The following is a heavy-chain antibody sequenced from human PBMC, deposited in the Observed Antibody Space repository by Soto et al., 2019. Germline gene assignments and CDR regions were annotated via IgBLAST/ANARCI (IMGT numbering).Heavy chain of an antibody. V-gene: IGHV3-21*01. J-gene: IGHJ6*02. CDR3: ERGSWGGDGIDV. Sequence: EVLLVESGGGLVKPGGSLTLSCAASGFIFNTYTINWVRQAPGKRLEWVASISSSSKDKFYADSVKARFSVSRDNAKNSAYLHMSSLGAGDTALYYCERGSWGGDGIDVWGQGTTVTVSS. CDR2: ISSSSKDK. CDR1: GFIFNTYT. D-gene: IGHD3-16*01.